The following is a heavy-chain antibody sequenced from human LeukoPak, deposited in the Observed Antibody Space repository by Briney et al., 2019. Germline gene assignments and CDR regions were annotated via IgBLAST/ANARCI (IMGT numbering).Heavy chain of an antibody. CDR2: IKVDGSDK. CDR3: GRSGIVTTALPF. CDR1: GFIFSRYW. Sequence: GGSLRLSCAASGFIFSRYWMRWVREARGEGGEWLAIIKVDGSDKNYVYSVKRRFTISTDTPKISLYLQMNTLRAEDTAVYYCGRSGIVTTALPFCGQGTLVTVSS. D-gene: IGHD1-26*01. V-gene: IGHV3-7*01. J-gene: IGHJ4*02.